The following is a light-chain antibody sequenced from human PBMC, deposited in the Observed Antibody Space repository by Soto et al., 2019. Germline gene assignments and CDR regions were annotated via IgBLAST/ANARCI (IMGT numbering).Light chain of an antibody. Sequence: DIQMTQSPSTLSASVGDRVTITCRASQSISGFLAWYQQKPGRAPKLLIYTASRLESGVPSRFSGSGFETEFILTISSLQPDDFATYYCQQYKYYSTFXQGTKVDIK. V-gene: IGKV1-5*03. CDR2: TAS. CDR1: QSISGF. J-gene: IGKJ2*01. CDR3: QQYKYYST.